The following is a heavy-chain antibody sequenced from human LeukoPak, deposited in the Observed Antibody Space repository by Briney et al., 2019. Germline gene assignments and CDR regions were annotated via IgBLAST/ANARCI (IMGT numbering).Heavy chain of an antibody. CDR3: ARAASRYYYDSSGYQGGDAFDI. Sequence: PGGSLRLSCAASGFTFSDYYMSWIRQAPGKGLEWVSYISSSGSTIYYADSVKGRLTISRDNAKNSLYLQMNSLRAEDTAVYYCARAASRYYYDSSGYQGGDAFDIWGQGTMVTVSS. CDR1: GFTFSDYY. V-gene: IGHV3-11*01. D-gene: IGHD3-22*01. CDR2: ISSSGSTI. J-gene: IGHJ3*02.